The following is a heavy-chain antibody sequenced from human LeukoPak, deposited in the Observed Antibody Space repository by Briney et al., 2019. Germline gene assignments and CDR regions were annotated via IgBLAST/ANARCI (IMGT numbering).Heavy chain of an antibody. CDR2: IKPDGSEK. CDR1: GFTFSSYA. J-gene: IGHJ4*02. CDR3: ARSRFYFDY. Sequence: GGSLRLSCAASGFTFSSYAMSWVRQAPGKGLEWVAKIKPDGSEKDHVDSVKGRFTISRDNAKNSLYLQLNSLRAEDTAVYYCARSRFYFDYWGQGTLVTVSS. V-gene: IGHV3-7*01.